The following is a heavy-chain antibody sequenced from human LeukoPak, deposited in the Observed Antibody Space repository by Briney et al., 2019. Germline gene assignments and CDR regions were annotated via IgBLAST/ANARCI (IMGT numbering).Heavy chain of an antibody. CDR1: GFNFSTYA. V-gene: IGHV3-30*03. CDR2: ISYDGSNK. J-gene: IGHJ4*01. CDR3: ARDYFDGSGFSDF. D-gene: IGHD3-3*01. Sequence: GRSLRLSCAASGFNFSTYAIHWVRQAPGKGLEWVAVISYDGSNKQFADSVKGRFTISRDNSKNTVYMQMNRLRGEDTALYYCARDYFDGSGFSDFWGHGTLVTVSS.